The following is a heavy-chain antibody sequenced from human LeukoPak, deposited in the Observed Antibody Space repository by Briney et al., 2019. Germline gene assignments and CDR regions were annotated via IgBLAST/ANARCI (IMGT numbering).Heavy chain of an antibody. D-gene: IGHD3/OR15-3a*01. V-gene: IGHV3-7*01. Sequence: GGSLRLSCAASGFIIRNHYLSWGRQAPGEGLEWVDNINPEGSDKSYVDSVKGRFTLSRDKAKNSVHLQMNSVTAEARAVYYCGRFGLSYAIDAWGQGTTVTVFS. CDR3: GRFGLSYAIDA. CDR1: GFIIRNHY. CDR2: INPEGSDK. J-gene: IGHJ6*02.